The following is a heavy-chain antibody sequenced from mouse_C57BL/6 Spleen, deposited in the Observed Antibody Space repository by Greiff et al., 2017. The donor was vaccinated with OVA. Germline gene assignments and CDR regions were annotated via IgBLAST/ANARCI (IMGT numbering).Heavy chain of an antibody. D-gene: IGHD1-1*01. V-gene: IGHV1-42*01. Sequence: DVKLQESGPELVKPGASVKISCKASGYSFTGYYMNWVKQSPEKSLEWIGEINPSTGGTTYNQKFKAKATLTVDKSSSTAYMQLKSLTSEDSAVYYCARKALITYAYFDVWGTGTTVTVSS. J-gene: IGHJ1*03. CDR2: INPSTGGT. CDR3: ARKALITYAYFDV. CDR1: GYSFTGYY.